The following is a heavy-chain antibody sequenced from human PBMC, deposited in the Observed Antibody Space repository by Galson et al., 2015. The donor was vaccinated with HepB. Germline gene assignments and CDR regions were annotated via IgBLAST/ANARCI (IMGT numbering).Heavy chain of an antibody. D-gene: IGHD2-2*01. J-gene: IGHJ6*02. CDR2: ISGSGGTT. CDR3: AKFFGLFARPPAVIPAATTADWYAMDV. CDR1: GFTFSSYA. Sequence: SLRLSCAASGFTFSSYAMSWVRQAAGKGLEWVSAISGSGGTTHDADSVKGRFTISRDNSKNTLYLQMNSLRAEDTAVYYCAKFFGLFARPPAVIPAATTADWYAMDVWGQGTRSPSP. V-gene: IGHV3-23*01.